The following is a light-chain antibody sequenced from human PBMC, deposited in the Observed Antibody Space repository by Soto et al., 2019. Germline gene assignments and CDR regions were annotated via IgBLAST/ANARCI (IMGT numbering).Light chain of an antibody. V-gene: IGKV1-27*01. CDR2: AAS. Sequence: DIQMTQSPSSLSASLGDRVTITCRASQGIGNYLAWYQLQPGNVPKLLIYAASTLQSGVPSRFSGSGSGTDFTLTISSLQPEDVATYFCQKYNSAPRTFGQGTKVEIK. CDR3: QKYNSAPRT. CDR1: QGIGNY. J-gene: IGKJ1*01.